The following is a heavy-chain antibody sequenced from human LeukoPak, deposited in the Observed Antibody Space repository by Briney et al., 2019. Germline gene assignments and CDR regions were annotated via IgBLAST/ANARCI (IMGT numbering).Heavy chain of an antibody. CDR1: GYSFTSYW. J-gene: IGHJ3*02. CDR2: IYPGDSDT. D-gene: IGHD3-9*01. Sequence: GESLKISCKGSGYSFTSYWIGWVRQMPGKGLEWMGIIYPGDSDTRYSPSFQGQVTISADKSISTAYLQWSSLKASDTAMYYCARPARYFDWLTPVDAFDIWGQGTMVTVSS. V-gene: IGHV5-51*01. CDR3: ARPARYFDWLTPVDAFDI.